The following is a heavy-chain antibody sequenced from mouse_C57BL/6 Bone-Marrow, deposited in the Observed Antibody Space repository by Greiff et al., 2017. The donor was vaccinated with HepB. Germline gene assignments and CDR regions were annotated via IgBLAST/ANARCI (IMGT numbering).Heavy chain of an antibody. D-gene: IGHD2-1*01. CDR2: IYPGDGDT. V-gene: IGHV1-80*01. J-gene: IGHJ2*01. Sequence: VKLQESGAELVKPGASVKISCKASGYAFSSYWMNWVKQRPGKGLEWIGQIYPGDGDTNYNGKFKGKATLTADKSSSTAYMQLSSLTSEDSAVYFCARGVLLCQPGYFDYWGQGTTLTVSS. CDR1: GYAFSSYW. CDR3: ARGVLLCQPGYFDY.